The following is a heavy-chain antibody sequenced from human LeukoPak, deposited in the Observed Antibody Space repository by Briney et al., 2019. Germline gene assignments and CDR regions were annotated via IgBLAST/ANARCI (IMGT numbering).Heavy chain of an antibody. Sequence: GSSVRVSFKASGGTFSSYAISWVRQAPGQGLEWMGGIIPIFGTANYAQKFQGRVTITADKSTSTAYMELSSLRSEDTAVYYCARTDLAYCGGDCYSLPFQHWGQGTLVTVSS. J-gene: IGHJ1*01. CDR1: GGTFSSYA. CDR2: IIPIFGTA. D-gene: IGHD2-21*02. V-gene: IGHV1-69*06. CDR3: ARTDLAYCGGDCYSLPFQH.